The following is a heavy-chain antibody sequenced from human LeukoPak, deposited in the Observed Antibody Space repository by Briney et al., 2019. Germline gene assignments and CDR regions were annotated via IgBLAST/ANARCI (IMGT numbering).Heavy chain of an antibody. CDR2: INTNNGRT. J-gene: IGHJ4*02. CDR1: GSSFSTYY. D-gene: IGHD3-10*01. V-gene: IGHV1-46*01. Sequence: ASVRVSFKTSGSSFSTYYIHWMRLAPGQGPEWLGMINTNNGRTNQPENSRDSVTLTRDMSTSTVYMEMTSLLSDDTGMYYCVREKAGGYFDFWGQGTLVTVSS. CDR3: VREKAGGYFDF.